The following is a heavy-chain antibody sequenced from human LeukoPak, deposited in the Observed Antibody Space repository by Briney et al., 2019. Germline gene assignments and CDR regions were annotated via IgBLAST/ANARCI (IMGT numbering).Heavy chain of an antibody. CDR3: ARDGDSSGYYAAFDI. Sequence: GGSLRLSCAASGFTVSSTCMSWVRQAPGKGLEWVSVICSAGSTYYAGSVKGRFTISRDNSNNTLFLQMDTLRAEDTAVYYCARDGDSSGYYAAFDIWGQGTMVTVSS. CDR2: ICSAGST. J-gene: IGHJ3*02. D-gene: IGHD3-22*01. CDR1: GFTVSSTC. V-gene: IGHV3-66*01.